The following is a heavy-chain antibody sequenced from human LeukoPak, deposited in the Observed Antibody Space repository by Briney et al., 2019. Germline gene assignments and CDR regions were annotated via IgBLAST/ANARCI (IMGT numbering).Heavy chain of an antibody. D-gene: IGHD6-13*01. V-gene: IGHV3-74*01. CDR3: ARGGSSSSWYLGVY. CDR1: GFTFSSYW. Sequence: GGSLRLSCAASGFTFSSYWMHWVRQAPGKGLVWVSRINSDGSSTSYADSVKGRFTISRGNAKNTLYLQMNSLRVEDTAVYYCARGGSSSSWYLGVYWGQGTLVTVSS. CDR2: INSDGSST. J-gene: IGHJ4*02.